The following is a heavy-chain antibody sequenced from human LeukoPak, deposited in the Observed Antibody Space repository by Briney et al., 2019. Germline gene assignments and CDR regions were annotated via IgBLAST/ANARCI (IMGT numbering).Heavy chain of an antibody. J-gene: IGHJ4*02. CDR3: AQGADYYDSSGFY. V-gene: IGHV1-2*02. CDR2: INPNSGGT. CDR1: GYTFTGYY. D-gene: IGHD3-22*01. Sequence: ASVKVSCKASGYTFTGYYMHWVRQAPGQGLEWMGWINPNSGGTNYAQKFQGRVTMTRDTSISTAYMELSRLRSDDTAVYYCAQGADYYDSSGFYWGQGTLVTVSS.